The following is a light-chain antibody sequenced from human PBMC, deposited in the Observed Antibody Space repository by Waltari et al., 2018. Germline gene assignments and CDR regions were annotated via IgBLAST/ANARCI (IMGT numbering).Light chain of an antibody. J-gene: IGKJ1*01. Sequence: DIVMTQSPDSLAVSLGERATINCKSSQSVLYSSNNKNYLAWYQQKPGQPPKLLISWASTRESGVPDRFSGSGSGTDFTLPISSLQAEDVAVYYCQQYYTTPRTFGQGTKVEVK. V-gene: IGKV4-1*01. CDR1: QSVLYSSNNKNY. CDR2: WAS. CDR3: QQYYTTPRT.